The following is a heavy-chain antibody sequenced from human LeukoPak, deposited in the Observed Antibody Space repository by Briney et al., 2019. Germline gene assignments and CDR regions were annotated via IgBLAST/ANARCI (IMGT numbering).Heavy chain of an antibody. V-gene: IGHV3-23*01. CDR3: AKDRMVRGVISRFDY. CDR1: GFTFSSYA. D-gene: IGHD3-10*01. J-gene: IGHJ4*02. CDR2: ISGSGGST. Sequence: GGSLRLSCAASGFTFSSYAMSWVRQAPGKGLEWVSAISGSGGSTYYADSVKGRFTISGDNSKNTLYLQMNSLRAEDTAVYYRAKDRMVRGVISRFDYWGQGTLVTVSS.